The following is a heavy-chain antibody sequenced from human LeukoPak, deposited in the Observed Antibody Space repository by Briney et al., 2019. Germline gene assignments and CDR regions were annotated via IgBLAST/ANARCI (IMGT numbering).Heavy chain of an antibody. CDR1: GGTISNYY. CDR3: ARESYYFGSGTYYYYMDV. J-gene: IGHJ6*03. V-gene: IGHV4-59*01. D-gene: IGHD3-10*01. CDR2: IYYSGST. Sequence: SETLSLTCTVSGGTISNYYWSWIRQPPGKGLEWIGYIYYSGSTDYNPSLKSRVTISVDTSKNQFSLKLSSVTAADTAVYYCARESYYFGSGTYYYYMDVWGKGTTVTVSS.